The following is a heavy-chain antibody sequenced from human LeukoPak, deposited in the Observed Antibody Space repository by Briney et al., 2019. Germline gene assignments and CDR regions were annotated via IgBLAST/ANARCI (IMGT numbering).Heavy chain of an antibody. D-gene: IGHD1-26*01. CDR2: IIPIFGTA. J-gene: IGHJ6*03. Sequence: SVKVSCKASGGTFSNYAISWVRQAPGQGLEWMGGIIPIFGTANYAQKFRGRVTITADKSTRTAYMELSSLRSEDTAVYYCANRAVGAHDYYYYYYMDVWGKGTTVTVSS. V-gene: IGHV1-69*06. CDR3: ANRAVGAHDYYYYYYMDV. CDR1: GGTFSNYA.